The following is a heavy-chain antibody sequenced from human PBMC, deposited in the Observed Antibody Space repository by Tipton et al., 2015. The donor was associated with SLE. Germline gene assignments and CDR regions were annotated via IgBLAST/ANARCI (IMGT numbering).Heavy chain of an antibody. CDR1: GLAFSTHW. D-gene: IGHD1-1*01. CDR3: ASTFATGY. V-gene: IGHV3-74*01. J-gene: IGHJ4*02. CDR2: VSSDATTT. Sequence: GSLRLSCVASGLAFSTHWIHWVRQAPGKGLVWVSSVSSDATTTTYADSVKGRFTTSRDNAKNTVYLQMSSLRAEDTAVYYCASTFATGYWGQGMLVTVSS.